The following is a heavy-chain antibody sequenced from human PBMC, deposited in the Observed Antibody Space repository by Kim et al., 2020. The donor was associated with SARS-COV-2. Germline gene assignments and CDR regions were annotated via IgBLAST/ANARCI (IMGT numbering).Heavy chain of an antibody. CDR3: ARAHIVVVVAATVDY. CDR1: GFTFSSYA. Sequence: GGSLRLSCAASGFTFSSYAMHWVRQAPGKGLEWVAVISYDGSNKYYADSVKGRFTISRDNSKNTLYLQMNSLRAEDTAVYYCARAHIVVVVAATVDYWG. V-gene: IGHV3-30*04. J-gene: IGHJ4*01. CDR2: ISYDGSNK. D-gene: IGHD2-15*01.